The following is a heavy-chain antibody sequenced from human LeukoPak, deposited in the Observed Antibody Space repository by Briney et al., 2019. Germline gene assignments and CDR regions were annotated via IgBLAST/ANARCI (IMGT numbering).Heavy chain of an antibody. D-gene: IGHD3-9*01. CDR2: ISPYNGNT. V-gene: IGHV1-18*01. J-gene: IGHJ2*01. Sequence: ASVKVSCKASGYTFTSYGISWVRQAPGQGLEWMGWISPYNGNTNYAQKLQGRVTMTTDTSTSTAYMELRSLRSDDTAVYYCARVIRYFDWLIVADWYFDLWGRGTLVTVSS. CDR3: ARVIRYFDWLIVADWYFDL. CDR1: GYTFTSYG.